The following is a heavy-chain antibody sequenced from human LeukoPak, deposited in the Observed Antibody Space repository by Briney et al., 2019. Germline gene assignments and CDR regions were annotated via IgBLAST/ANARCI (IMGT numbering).Heavy chain of an antibody. CDR3: ARDGLRYCSSTSCSKLNWFDP. D-gene: IGHD2-2*01. CDR1: GYTFTGYY. Sequence: GASVKVSCKASGYTFTGYYMHWVRQAPEQGLEWMGWINPNSGGTNYAQKFQGRVTMTRDTSISTAYMELSRLRSDDTAVYYCARDGLRYCSSTSCSKLNWFDPWGQGTLVTVSS. V-gene: IGHV1-2*02. CDR2: INPNSGGT. J-gene: IGHJ5*02.